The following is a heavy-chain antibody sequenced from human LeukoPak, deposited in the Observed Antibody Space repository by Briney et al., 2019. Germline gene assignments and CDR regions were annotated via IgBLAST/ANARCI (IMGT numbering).Heavy chain of an antibody. D-gene: IGHD5-24*01. CDR1: GGSISSFY. CDR3: ARDRGDGYKFFGY. V-gene: IGHV4-59*01. J-gene: IGHJ4*02. CDR2: IYYTGST. Sequence: PSETLSLTCTVSGGSISSFYWSWIRQPPGKGLEWIGFIYYTGSTSYNPSLKSRVTMSVDTSKNQFSLKLSSVTDADTAVYFCARDRGDGYKFFGYWGQGTLVTVSS.